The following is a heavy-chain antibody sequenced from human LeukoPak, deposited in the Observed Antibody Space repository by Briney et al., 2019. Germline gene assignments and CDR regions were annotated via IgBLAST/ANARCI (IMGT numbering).Heavy chain of an antibody. CDR2: ISSSSSTI. CDR1: GFTFSSYS. V-gene: IGHV3-48*01. J-gene: IGHJ5*02. Sequence: GGSLRLSCAASGFTFSSYSMNWVRQAPGKGLEWVSYISSSSSTIYYADSVKGRFTISRDNAKNSLYLQMNSLRAEDTAVYYCARGGIQLWSNNGVDPWGQGTLVTVSS. D-gene: IGHD5-18*01. CDR3: ARGGIQLWSNNGVDP.